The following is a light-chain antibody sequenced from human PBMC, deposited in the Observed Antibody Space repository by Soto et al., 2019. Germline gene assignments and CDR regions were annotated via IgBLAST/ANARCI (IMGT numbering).Light chain of an antibody. Sequence: EIVLTQSPGSLSLSPGERATLSCRASQSVYSSFFAWYQQKPGQAPRLLIYGASNRATGIPDRFSGSGSGKDFTLTISRLEPEDFAVYYCQQYVSSVTFGQGTKVEIK. CDR2: GAS. CDR1: QSVYSSF. V-gene: IGKV3-20*01. CDR3: QQYVSSVT. J-gene: IGKJ1*01.